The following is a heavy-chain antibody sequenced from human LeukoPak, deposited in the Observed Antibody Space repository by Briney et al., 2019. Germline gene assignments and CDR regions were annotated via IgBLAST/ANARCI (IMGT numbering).Heavy chain of an antibody. CDR3: AKVMGSRHC. J-gene: IGHJ4*02. CDR2: ISGSGDNA. Sequence: GGSLRLSCAASGFTFSNYAMSWVRQAPGKGLEWVSLISGSGDNAYYADSVKGRFTISRDNSKNTLYLQMNSLRAEDTAVYYCAKVMGSRHCWGQGTLVTVSS. V-gene: IGHV3-23*01. CDR1: GFTFSNYA. D-gene: IGHD3-10*01.